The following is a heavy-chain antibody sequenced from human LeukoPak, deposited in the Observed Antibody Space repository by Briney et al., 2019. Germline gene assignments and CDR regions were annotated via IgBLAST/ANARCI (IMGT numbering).Heavy chain of an antibody. J-gene: IGHJ4*02. V-gene: IGHV4-39*07. CDR1: GGSISSSSYY. CDR3: ARMVAATSPLFDY. CDR2: IYYSGST. Sequence: SETLSLTCTVSGGSISSSSYYWGWIRQPPGKGLEWIGSIYYSGSTYYNPSLKSRVTISVDTSKNQFSLKLSSVTAADTAVYYCARMVAATSPLFDYWGQGTLVTVSS. D-gene: IGHD2-15*01.